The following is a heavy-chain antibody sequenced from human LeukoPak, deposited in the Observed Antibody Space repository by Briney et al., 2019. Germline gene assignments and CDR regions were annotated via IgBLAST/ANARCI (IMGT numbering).Heavy chain of an antibody. CDR2: INRGGNT. V-gene: IGHV4-38-2*01. D-gene: IGHD5-24*01. CDR1: RSSISSDYF. Sequence: PSETLSLTCAVSRSSISSDYFWGWIRQSPGEGLGWISIINRGGNTYYNFSLKSRFTISMDTSKNHFYLQLTSVTAADTAVYYCARPRETATARDAFDVWGQGTMVTVSS. CDR3: ARPRETATARDAFDV. J-gene: IGHJ3*01.